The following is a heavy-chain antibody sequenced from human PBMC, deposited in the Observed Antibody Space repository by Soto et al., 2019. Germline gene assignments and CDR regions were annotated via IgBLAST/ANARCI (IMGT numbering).Heavy chain of an antibody. CDR1: GLTFSSYA. Sequence: EVQLLESGGGLVQPGGSLRLSCAASGLTFSSYAMNWARQAPGKGLEWVSGVSGGGGSTYYADSVKGRFTISRDNSKNTLYLQMNSLRAEDTAVYYCAKDSSGYSYDHNAFDIWGQGTMVTVSS. CDR2: VSGGGGST. J-gene: IGHJ3*02. V-gene: IGHV3-23*01. CDR3: AKDSSGYSYDHNAFDI. D-gene: IGHD5-18*01.